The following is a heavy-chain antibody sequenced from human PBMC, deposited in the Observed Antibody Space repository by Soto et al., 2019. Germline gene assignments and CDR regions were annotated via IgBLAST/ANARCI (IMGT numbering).Heavy chain of an antibody. Sequence: PSETLSLTCTVSGGSISISSYYWGWIRQPPGKGLEWIGSIYYSGSTYYNPSLKSRVTISVDTSKNQFSLKLSSVTAADTAVYYCARDIVVVVAATRFDYWGQGTLVTVSS. J-gene: IGHJ4*02. CDR3: ARDIVVVVAATRFDY. D-gene: IGHD2-15*01. CDR1: GGSISISSYY. V-gene: IGHV4-39*01. CDR2: IYYSGST.